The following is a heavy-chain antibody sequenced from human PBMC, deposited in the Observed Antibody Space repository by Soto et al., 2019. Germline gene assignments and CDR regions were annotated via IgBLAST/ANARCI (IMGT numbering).Heavy chain of an antibody. Sequence: QVQLVESGGGEVQPGRSLRLSCAASGFTFSHYAFHWVRQAPGKGLAWVAGISYDGGNEYYADSEKGRFTISRDSPKNTLYLQMNNLRPEDTAVYYCVKGGTTSAFSTFDIWGQGTVVTVSS. J-gene: IGHJ3*02. CDR3: VKGGTTSAFSTFDI. V-gene: IGHV3-30*18. D-gene: IGHD1-1*01. CDR1: GFTFSHYA. CDR2: ISYDGGNE.